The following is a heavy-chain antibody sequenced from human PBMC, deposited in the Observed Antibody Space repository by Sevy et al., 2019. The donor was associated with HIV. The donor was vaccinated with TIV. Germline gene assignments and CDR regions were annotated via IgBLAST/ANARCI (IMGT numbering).Heavy chain of an antibody. V-gene: IGHV3-23*01. CDR1: GITISNYA. CDR3: AKDAYYDTTHFDY. D-gene: IGHD3-22*01. Sequence: GGSLRLSCAASGITISNYAMSWVRQAPGKGLEWVSGISGSGGSTYYADSVKGRVTISRDNSKNTLYLQMNSLRAEDTAVYYCAKDAYYDTTHFDYWGQGTLVTVSS. J-gene: IGHJ4*02. CDR2: ISGSGGST.